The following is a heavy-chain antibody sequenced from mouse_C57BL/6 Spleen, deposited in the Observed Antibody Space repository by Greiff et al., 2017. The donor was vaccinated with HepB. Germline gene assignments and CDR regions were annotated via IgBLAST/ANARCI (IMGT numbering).Heavy chain of an antibody. Sequence: EVQLQESGPGLVKPSQSLSLTCSVTGYSITSGYYWNWIRQFPGNKLEWMGYISYDGSNNYNPSLKNRISITRDTSKNQFFLKLKSVTTEDTATYYCAGRTYSNYPLFAYWGQGTLVTVSA. D-gene: IGHD2-5*01. CDR2: ISYDGSN. V-gene: IGHV3-6*01. CDR1: GYSITSGYY. J-gene: IGHJ3*01. CDR3: AGRTYSNYPLFAY.